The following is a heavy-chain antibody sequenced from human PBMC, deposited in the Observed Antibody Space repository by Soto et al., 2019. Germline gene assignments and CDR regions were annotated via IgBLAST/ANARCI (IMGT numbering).Heavy chain of an antibody. CDR2: IYYSGST. Sequence: QVQLQESGPGLVKPSETLSLTCTVSGDSISSYYWTWIRQPPGKGLEWIGNIYYSGSTRYNPSLRSRVTISLDTSKDQFSLKVTSVTAADTAVYYCARTGDRSGYYYYYMDVWGKGTTVTVSS. CDR1: GDSISSYY. J-gene: IGHJ6*03. CDR3: ARTGDRSGYYYYYMDV. V-gene: IGHV4-59*08. D-gene: IGHD7-27*01.